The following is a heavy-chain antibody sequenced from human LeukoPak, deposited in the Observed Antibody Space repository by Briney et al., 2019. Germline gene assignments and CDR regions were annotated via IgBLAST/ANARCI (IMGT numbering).Heavy chain of an antibody. V-gene: IGHV6-1*01. Sequence: SQTLSLTCAISGDSVSSNSAAWNWIRQSPSRSLEWLGRTYYRSKWYNDYAVSVKSRITINPDTSKNQFSLQLNSVTPEDTAVYYCARVRQQLVTYYYYYYGMDAWGQGTTVTVSS. CDR3: ARVRQQLVTYYYYYYGMDA. J-gene: IGHJ6*02. CDR2: TYYRSKWYN. D-gene: IGHD6-13*01. CDR1: GDSVSSNSAA.